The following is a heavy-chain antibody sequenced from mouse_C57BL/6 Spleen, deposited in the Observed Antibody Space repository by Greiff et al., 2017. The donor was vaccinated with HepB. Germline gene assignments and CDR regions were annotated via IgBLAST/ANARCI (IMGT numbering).Heavy chain of an antibody. CDR3: ARGCADYYGPFDY. Sequence: EVQLQQSGPVLVKPGASVKMSCKASGYTFTDYYMNWVKQSHGKSLEWIGVINPYNGGTNYNQKFQGKATLTVDKSSSTAYMELNSLTSEDSAVYDCARGCADYYGPFDYWGQGTTLTVSS. D-gene: IGHD1-1*01. CDR1: GYTFTDYY. J-gene: IGHJ2*01. CDR2: INPYNGGT. V-gene: IGHV1-19*01.